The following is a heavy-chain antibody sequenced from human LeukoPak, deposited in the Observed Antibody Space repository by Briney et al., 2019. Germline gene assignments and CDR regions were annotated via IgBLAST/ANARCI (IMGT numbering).Heavy chain of an antibody. J-gene: IGHJ3*01. CDR1: GFIFNSYA. Sequence: GGSLRLSCAASGFIFNSYAMSWVRQAPGKGLEWGSTISDFGLSTYYADSVKGRLTISRDNSKNTLSLLLSSLRADDTAIYYCARISLRAFDVWGQGTTVTVSS. D-gene: IGHD2/OR15-2a*01. CDR3: ARISLRAFDV. V-gene: IGHV3-23*01. CDR2: ISDFGLST.